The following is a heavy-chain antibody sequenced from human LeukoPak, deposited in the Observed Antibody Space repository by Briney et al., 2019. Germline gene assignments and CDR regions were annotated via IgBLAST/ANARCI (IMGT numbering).Heavy chain of an antibody. CDR2: ISSSSYI. CDR1: GFTFSTYT. V-gene: IGHV3-21*01. J-gene: IGHJ4*02. Sequence: PGGSLRLSCPVSGFTFSTYTMNWVRQARGKGLEWVSSISSSSYIYYADSVKGRFTLSRDNAKNSLYLQMNSLRAEDTAVYYCARVGAQDTSDYWGQGTLVTVSS. D-gene: IGHD1-26*01. CDR3: ARVGAQDTSDY.